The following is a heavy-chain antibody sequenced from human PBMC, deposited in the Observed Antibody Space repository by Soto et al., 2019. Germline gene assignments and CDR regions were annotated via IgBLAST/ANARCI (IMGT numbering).Heavy chain of an antibody. CDR3: TRVWGRVYSYGQYYYYGMDV. CDR2: IRSKAYGGTT. Sequence: GGSLRLSCTASGFTFGDYAMSWFRQAPGKGLEWVGFIRSKAYGGTTEYAASVKGRFTISRDDSKSIAYLQMNSLKTEDTAVYYCTRVWGRVYSYGQYYYYGMDVWGQGTTVTVSS. V-gene: IGHV3-49*03. J-gene: IGHJ6*02. D-gene: IGHD5-18*01. CDR1: GFTFGDYA.